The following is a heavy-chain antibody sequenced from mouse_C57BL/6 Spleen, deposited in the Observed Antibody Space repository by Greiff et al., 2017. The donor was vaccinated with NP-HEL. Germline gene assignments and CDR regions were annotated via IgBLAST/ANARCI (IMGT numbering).Heavy chain of an antibody. CDR1: GFSLTSYG. Sequence: VQVVESGPGLVQPSQSLSITCTVSGFSLTSYGVHWVRQSPGKGLEWLGVIWRGGSTDYNAAFMSRLSITKDNSKSQIFFKMNSLQADDTAIYYCAKTPDSSSAMDYWGQGTSVTVSS. V-gene: IGHV2-5*01. CDR2: IWRGGST. CDR3: AKTPDSSSAMDY. J-gene: IGHJ4*01. D-gene: IGHD3-2*02.